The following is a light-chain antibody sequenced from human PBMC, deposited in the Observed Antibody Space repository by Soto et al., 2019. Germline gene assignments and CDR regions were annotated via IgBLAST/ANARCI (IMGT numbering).Light chain of an antibody. V-gene: IGKV3-11*01. CDR3: QRRSPWPPT. CDR1: QSVSSY. J-gene: IGKJ3*01. Sequence: EIVLTQSPATLSLSPGERATLSCRASQSVSSYLAWYQQKPGQAPRLLIYDASNRATGIPARFSGSGSGTDLTLTIRSLEPEDFAVCYCQRRSPWPPTVGPGTKVDIK. CDR2: DAS.